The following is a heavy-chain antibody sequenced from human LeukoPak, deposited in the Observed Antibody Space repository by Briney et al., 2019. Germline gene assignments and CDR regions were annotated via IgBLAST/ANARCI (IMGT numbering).Heavy chain of an antibody. CDR3: AKDGEMGTAVLRASYYFDH. J-gene: IGHJ4*02. D-gene: IGHD2-21*02. V-gene: IGHV4-39*07. CDR2: VYYSGTT. Sequence: SETLSLTCSVSGGSISSSGYYWGWIRQPPGKGLEWIGSVYYSGTTYYNPSLKSRVIISVDTSKNQFSLRLSSVTAADTAIYYCAKDGEMGTAVLRASYYFDHWGQGALVAVSS. CDR1: GGSISSSGYY.